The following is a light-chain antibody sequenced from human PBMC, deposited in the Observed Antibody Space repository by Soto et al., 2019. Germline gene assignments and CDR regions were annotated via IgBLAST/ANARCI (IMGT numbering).Light chain of an antibody. CDR2: DAS. CDR1: QSVSSY. V-gene: IGKV3-20*01. CDR3: QQYGSSPFT. J-gene: IGKJ2*01. Sequence: EIVLTQSPATLSLSPGERATLSCRASQSVSSYLAWYQQKPGQAPRLLICDASSRATGIPDRFSGSGSGTDFTLTVSRLEPEDFAVYYCQQYGSSPFTFGQGTKLEIK.